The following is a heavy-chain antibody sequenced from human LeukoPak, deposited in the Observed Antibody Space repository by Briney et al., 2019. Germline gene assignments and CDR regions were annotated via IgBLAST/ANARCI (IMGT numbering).Heavy chain of an antibody. V-gene: IGHV4-59*01. CDR2: ISYSGST. J-gene: IGHJ5*02. D-gene: IGHD5-12*01. CDR1: GGSISSYY. Sequence: SETLSLTCIVSGGSISSYYWSWIRQPPGKGLEWIGHISYSGSTNYNPSLKSRVTISVDTSKNQFSLKLSSVTAADTAVYYCARGGSGYALNWFDPWGQGTLVTVSS. CDR3: ARGGSGYALNWFDP.